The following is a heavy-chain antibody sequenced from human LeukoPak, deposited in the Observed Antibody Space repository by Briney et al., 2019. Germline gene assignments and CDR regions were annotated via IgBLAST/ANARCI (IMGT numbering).Heavy chain of an antibody. V-gene: IGHV3-7*05. CDR2: IKQDGSET. CDR3: ANALGAHYFDY. Sequence: GGSLRLSCAASGFTFSNYWMIWVRQAPGKGLEWVANIKQDGSETYYVDSVRGRFSISRDDARNSVYLQMNSLRAEDTAVYYCANALGAHYFDYWGQGTLVTVS. J-gene: IGHJ4*02. D-gene: IGHD1-26*01. CDR1: GFTFSNYW.